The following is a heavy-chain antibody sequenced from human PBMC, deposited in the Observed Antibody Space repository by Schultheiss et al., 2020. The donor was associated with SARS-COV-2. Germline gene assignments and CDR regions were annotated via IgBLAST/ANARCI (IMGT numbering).Heavy chain of an antibody. D-gene: IGHD6-6*01. Sequence: GESLKISCAASGFTFSDYYMSWIRQAPGKGLEWVSYISSSGSTIYYADSVKGRFTISRDNAKNSLYLQMNSLRAEDTAVYYCARSRGYSSSSHPLDYWGQGTLVTVSS. CDR1: GFTFSDYY. CDR2: ISSSGSTI. CDR3: ARSRGYSSSSHPLDY. J-gene: IGHJ4*02. V-gene: IGHV3-11*04.